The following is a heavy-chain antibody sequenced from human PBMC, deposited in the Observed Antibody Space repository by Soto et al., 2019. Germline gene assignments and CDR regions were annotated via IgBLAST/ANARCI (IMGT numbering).Heavy chain of an antibody. J-gene: IGHJ4*02. CDR3: AKDMVAVAAITWFDY. CDR2: ISGSGGST. D-gene: IGHD6-19*01. V-gene: IGHV3-23*01. CDR1: GFTFSSYA. Sequence: GGSLRLSCAASGFTFSSYAMSWVRQAPGKGLEWVSAISGSGGSTYHADSVKGRFTISRDNSKNTLYLQMNSLRAEDTAVYYCAKDMVAVAAITWFDYWGQGTLVTVSS.